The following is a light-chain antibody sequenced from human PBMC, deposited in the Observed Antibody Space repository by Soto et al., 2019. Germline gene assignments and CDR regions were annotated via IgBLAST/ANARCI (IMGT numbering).Light chain of an antibody. J-gene: IGKJ4*01. CDR1: QSVLYSSNNKNY. CDR2: WAS. Sequence: DIVMTQSPDSLAVSLGERATINCKSSQSVLYSSNNKNYLAWYQQKPGQPPKLLIYWASTRESGVPDRFSGSGSGTDFTLTTSSLQAEDVAVYHCQQYYATPSPTFGGGTKVEIK. V-gene: IGKV4-1*01. CDR3: QQYYATPSPT.